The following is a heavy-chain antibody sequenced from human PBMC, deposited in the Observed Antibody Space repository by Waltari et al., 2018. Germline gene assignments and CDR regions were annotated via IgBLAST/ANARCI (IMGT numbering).Heavy chain of an antibody. Sequence: QLQLQESGPGLVKPSETLSLTCTVSGGSISSSSYYWGWIRQPPGKGLEWIGSIYYSGNTYYNPSLKSRVTISVDTSKNQFSLKLSSVTAADTAVYYCARHTYSSGWYYSTDSYYYGMDVWGQGTTVTVSS. CDR1: GGSISSSSYY. D-gene: IGHD6-19*01. J-gene: IGHJ6*02. CDR3: ARHTYSSGWYYSTDSYYYGMDV. CDR2: IYYSGNT. V-gene: IGHV4-39*01.